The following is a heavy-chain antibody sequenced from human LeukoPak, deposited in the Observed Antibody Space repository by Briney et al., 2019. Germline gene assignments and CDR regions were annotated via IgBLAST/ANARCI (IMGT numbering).Heavy chain of an antibody. CDR1: GGSISSYY. CDR3: ARRVADGGWHFDY. D-gene: IGHD6-19*01. CDR2: IYYVGST. Sequence: SETLSLTCTVSGGSISSYYWSWIRQSPGKGLEWLGSIYYVGSTYYNPSLESRVTISVDTSKNQFSLKLSSVTAADTAVHFCARRVADGGWHFDYWGQGTLVTVSS. V-gene: IGHV4-59*05. J-gene: IGHJ4*02.